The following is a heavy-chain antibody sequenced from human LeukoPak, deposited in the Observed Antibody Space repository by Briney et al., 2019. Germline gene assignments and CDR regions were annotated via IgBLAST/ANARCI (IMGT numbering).Heavy chain of an antibody. CDR3: ARALGITGTTCYFDY. V-gene: IGHV1-18*01. CDR2: ISAYNGNT. CDR1: GYTFTSYG. J-gene: IGHJ4*02. D-gene: IGHD1-20*01. Sequence: GASVKVSCKASGYTFTSYGISWVRQAPGQGLEWMGWISAYNGNTNYAQKLQGRATMTTDTSTSTAYMELRSLRSDDTAVYYCARALGITGTTCYFDYWGQGTLVTVSS.